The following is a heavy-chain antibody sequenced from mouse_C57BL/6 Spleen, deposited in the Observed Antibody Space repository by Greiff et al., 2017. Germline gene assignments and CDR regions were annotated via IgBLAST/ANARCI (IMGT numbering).Heavy chain of an antibody. CDR3: ARDLGYGNYVFDY. CDR2: ISDGGSYT. D-gene: IGHD2-10*02. V-gene: IGHV5-4*01. CDR1: GFTFSSYA. Sequence: EVKLMESGGGLVKPGGSLKLSCAASGFTFSSYAMSWVRQTPEKRLEWVATISDGGSYTYYPDNVKGRVTISRDNAKNNLYLQMSHLKSEDTAMYYCARDLGYGNYVFDYWGQGTTLTVSS. J-gene: IGHJ2*01.